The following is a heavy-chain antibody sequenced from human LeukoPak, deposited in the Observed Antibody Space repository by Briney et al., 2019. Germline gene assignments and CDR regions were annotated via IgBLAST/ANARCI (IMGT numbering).Heavy chain of an antibody. V-gene: IGHV1-2*02. Sequence: ASVKVSCKASGYTFTRYYMHGVRQAPGQGLEWMGWINPNSGGTNYAQKIQGRVTMTRDKSISTAYMELSRLRSDDTAVYYCARGYVWGSPTPFDYWGQGTLVTVSS. CDR2: INPNSGGT. CDR3: ARGYVWGSPTPFDY. CDR1: GYTFTRYY. J-gene: IGHJ4*02. D-gene: IGHD3-16*01.